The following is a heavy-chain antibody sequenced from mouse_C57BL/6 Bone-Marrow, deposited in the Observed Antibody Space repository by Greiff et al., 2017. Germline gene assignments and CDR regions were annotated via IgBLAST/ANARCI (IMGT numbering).Heavy chain of an antibody. D-gene: IGHD1-1*01. CDR2: ISYSGST. Sequence: DVKLQESGPGLAKPSQTLSLTCSVTGYSITSDYWNWIRKFPGNKLEYMGYISYSGSTYYNPSLKSRISITRDTSKNQYYLQLNSVTTEDTATYYCARSLISAVAYYAMDYWGQGTSVTVSS. V-gene: IGHV3-8*01. J-gene: IGHJ4*01. CDR1: GYSITSDY. CDR3: ARSLISAVAYYAMDY.